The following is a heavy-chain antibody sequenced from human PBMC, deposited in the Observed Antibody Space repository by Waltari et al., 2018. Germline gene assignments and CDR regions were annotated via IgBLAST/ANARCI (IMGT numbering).Heavy chain of an antibody. CDR3: AKSGTDYGSGSYYKD. J-gene: IGHJ4*01. Sequence: QVQLQESGPGLVKPSQTLSLTCTVPGGSTSSGGYYWSWIRQHPGKGLEWIGYVYYSGSTYYNPSLKSRVTISVDTSKNQFSLRLSFVTAADTAVYYCAKSGTDYGSGSYYKDWGHGTLVTVSS. D-gene: IGHD3-10*01. CDR2: VYYSGST. V-gene: IGHV4-31*03. CDR1: GGSTSSGGYY.